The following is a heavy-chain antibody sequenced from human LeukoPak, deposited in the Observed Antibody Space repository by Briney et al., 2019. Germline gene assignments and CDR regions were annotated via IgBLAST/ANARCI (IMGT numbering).Heavy chain of an antibody. J-gene: IGHJ4*02. V-gene: IGHV3-30*04. Sequence: GGSLRLSCAASGFTFSSYAMHWVRQAPGKGLEWVAVISYDGSNKYYADSVKGRFTISRDNSKNTLYLQMNSLRAEDTAVYYCARGPYYYDSSGYLDYRGQGTLVTVSS. CDR1: GFTFSSYA. CDR2: ISYDGSNK. D-gene: IGHD3-22*01. CDR3: ARGPYYYDSSGYLDY.